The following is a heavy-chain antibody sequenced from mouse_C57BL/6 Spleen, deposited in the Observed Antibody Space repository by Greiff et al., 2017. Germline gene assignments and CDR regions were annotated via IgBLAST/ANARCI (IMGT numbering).Heavy chain of an antibody. CDR3: ARGDYGYDGRAFDY. CDR2: INPSSGYT. V-gene: IGHV1-4*01. J-gene: IGHJ2*01. Sequence: VNVVESGAELARPGASVKMSCKASGYTFTSYTMHWVKQRPGQGLEWIGYINPSSGYTKYNQKFKDKATLTADKSSSTAYMQLSSLTSEDSAVYYCARGDYGYDGRAFDYWGQGTTLTVSS. D-gene: IGHD2-2*01. CDR1: GYTFTSYT.